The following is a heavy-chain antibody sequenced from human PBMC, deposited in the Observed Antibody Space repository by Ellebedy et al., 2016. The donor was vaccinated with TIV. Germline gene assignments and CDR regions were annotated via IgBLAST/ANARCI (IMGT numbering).Heavy chain of an antibody. CDR1: GGSVIRTGHY. D-gene: IGHD1-1*01. J-gene: IGHJ3*02. CDR3: TRHLPLQLEAFDI. CDR2: LFYSGTT. Sequence: SETLSLTXTVSGGSVIRTGHYCTWVRQPPGKGLEWVGGLFYSGTTWYNPSLKSRVTISVDTSKNQFSLRLNSVTAADAAVYYCTRHLPLQLEAFDIWGQGTVVTVSS. V-gene: IGHV4-39*01.